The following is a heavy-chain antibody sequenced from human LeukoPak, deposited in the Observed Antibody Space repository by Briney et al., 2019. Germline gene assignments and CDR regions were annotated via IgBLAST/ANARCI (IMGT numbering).Heavy chain of an antibody. D-gene: IGHD3-10*01. V-gene: IGHV3-9*01. CDR2: ISWNSGSI. J-gene: IGHJ3*02. CDR3: AKDRKRWFGNEVDAFDI. CDR1: GFTVDDYA. Sequence: GRSLRLSCAASGFTVDDYAMHWVRQSPGKGLEWVSGISWNSGSIGYADSVKGRFTISRDNAKNSLYLQMNSLRAEDTALYYCAKDRKRWFGNEVDAFDIWGQGTMVTVSS.